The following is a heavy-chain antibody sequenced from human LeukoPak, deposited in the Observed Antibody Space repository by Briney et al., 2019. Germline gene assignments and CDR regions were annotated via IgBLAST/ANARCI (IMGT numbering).Heavy chain of an antibody. J-gene: IGHJ4*02. Sequence: GGSLRLSCAASGFTFSSYGMSWFRQAPGKGLEWLSAISGSGGSTYYADSVQGRFTISRDNSKNTLYLQMSSMRAEDTAVYYCSNSPKSDYWGQGTLVTVSS. V-gene: IGHV3-23*01. CDR2: ISGSGGST. CDR1: GFTFSSYG. CDR3: SNSPKSDY.